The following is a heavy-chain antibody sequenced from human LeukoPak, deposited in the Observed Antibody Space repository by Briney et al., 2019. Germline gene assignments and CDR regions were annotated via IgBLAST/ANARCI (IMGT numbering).Heavy chain of an antibody. Sequence: PGGSLRLSCEASGFTFSAYAMTWVRQAPGQGLEWVSSIGSDNKPHYSESVQGRFAISRDNSKSMLFLQLNSLRAEDTALYYCARDLPYYVAMDVWGHGNTVPVSS. CDR1: GFTFSAYA. J-gene: IGHJ6*02. CDR3: ARDLPYYVAMDV. V-gene: IGHV3-23*01. D-gene: IGHD3-10*02. CDR2: IGSDNKP.